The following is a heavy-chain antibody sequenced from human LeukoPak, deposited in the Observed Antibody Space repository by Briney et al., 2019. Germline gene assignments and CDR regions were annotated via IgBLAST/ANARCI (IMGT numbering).Heavy chain of an antibody. CDR1: GGSISSHY. Sequence: PSETLSLTCTVSGGSISSHYWSWIRQPPGKGLEWIGYIYYSGSTNYNPSLKSRVTISVDTSKNQFSLKLSSVTAADTAVYYCARDADVLRFLEWSSKFDPWGQGTLVTVSS. D-gene: IGHD3-3*01. J-gene: IGHJ5*02. CDR2: IYYSGST. CDR3: ARDADVLRFLEWSSKFDP. V-gene: IGHV4-59*11.